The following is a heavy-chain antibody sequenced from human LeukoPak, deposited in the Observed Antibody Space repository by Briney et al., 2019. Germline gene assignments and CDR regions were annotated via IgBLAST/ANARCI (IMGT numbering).Heavy chain of an antibody. CDR1: GYSISSGYY. J-gene: IGHJ4*02. Sequence: SETLSLTCTVSGYSISSGYYWGWIRQPPGKGLEWIGNIYHSGSTYYNPSLKSRVTMSVDTSKNQFSLKLSSVTAADTAVYYCARALMITFGRGTFDYWGQGTLVTVSS. D-gene: IGHD3-16*01. V-gene: IGHV4-38-2*02. CDR2: IYHSGST. CDR3: ARALMITFGRGTFDY.